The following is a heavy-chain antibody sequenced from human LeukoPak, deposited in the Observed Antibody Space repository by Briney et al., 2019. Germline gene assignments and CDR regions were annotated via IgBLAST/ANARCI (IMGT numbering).Heavy chain of an antibody. V-gene: IGHV5-51*01. CDR1: GYRFTNYW. Sequence: GESLKISCKGFGYRFTNYWIGWVRQMPGKGLEWMGIIYPGDSDTRYSPSLQGLVTISADKSINTAYLQWSSLKASDTAMYYCVLAGSGSYYFDYWGQGILVTVSS. CDR2: IYPGDSDT. J-gene: IGHJ4*02. D-gene: IGHD3-10*01. CDR3: VLAGSGSYYFDY.